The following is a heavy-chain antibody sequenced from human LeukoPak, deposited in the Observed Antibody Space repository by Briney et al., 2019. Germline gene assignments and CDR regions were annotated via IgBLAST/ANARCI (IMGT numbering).Heavy chain of an antibody. V-gene: IGHV4-38-2*01. CDR3: ARQSSLYDFWSGAIDY. D-gene: IGHD3-3*01. CDR1: GFTVSSNY. CDR2: IYHSGST. J-gene: IGHJ4*02. Sequence: PGGSLRLSCAASGFTVSSNYMSWVRQALGKGLEWIGSIYHSGSTYYNPSLKSRVTISVDTSKNQFSLKLSSVTAADTAVYYCARQSSLYDFWSGAIDYWGQGTLVTVSS.